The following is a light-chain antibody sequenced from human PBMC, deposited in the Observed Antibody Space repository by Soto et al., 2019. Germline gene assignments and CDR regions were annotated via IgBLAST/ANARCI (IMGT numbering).Light chain of an antibody. Sequence: EIVVTQSPATLSVSPGERATLSCRASQSVSSNLAWYQQKPGQAPRLLIYDASSRATGIPDRFSGSGSGTDFTLTISRLEPEDFAVYYCQQYGRSPRTFGGGTKVDIK. CDR3: QQYGRSPRT. V-gene: IGKV3-20*01. J-gene: IGKJ4*01. CDR2: DAS. CDR1: QSVSSN.